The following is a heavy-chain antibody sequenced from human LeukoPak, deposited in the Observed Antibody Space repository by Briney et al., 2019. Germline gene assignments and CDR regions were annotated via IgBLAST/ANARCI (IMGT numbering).Heavy chain of an antibody. CDR1: GGSFSGYY. D-gene: IGHD6-13*01. J-gene: IGHJ3*01. V-gene: IGHV4-59*01. CDR3: ARISSSNWYNERGAFDV. Sequence: NSSETLSLTCAVYGGSFSGYYWSWVRQPPGKGLEWIGFVYYTGSTNYSPSLKSRVTISVDTSKNQFSLKLRSVTAADTAVYYCARISSSNWYNERGAFDVWGQGTMVTVSS. CDR2: VYYTGST.